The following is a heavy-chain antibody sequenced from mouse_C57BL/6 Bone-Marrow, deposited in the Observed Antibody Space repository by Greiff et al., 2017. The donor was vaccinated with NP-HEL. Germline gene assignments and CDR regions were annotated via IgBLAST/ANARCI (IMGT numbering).Heavy chain of an antibody. D-gene: IGHD1-1*01. CDR3: ARFITFYFEV. J-gene: IGHJ1*03. CDR1: GFTFTDYY. V-gene: IGHV7-3*01. Sequence: EVMLVESGGGLVQPGGSLSLSCAASGFTFTDYYMSWVRQPPGKALEWLGFIRNKANGYTTEYSASVKGRFTISRDNSQSILYLQMNALRAEDSATYYCARFITFYFEVWGTGTTVTVSS. CDR2: IRNKANGYTT.